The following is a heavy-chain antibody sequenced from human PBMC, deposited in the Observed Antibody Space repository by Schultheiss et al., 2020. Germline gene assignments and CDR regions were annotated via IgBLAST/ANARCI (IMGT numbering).Heavy chain of an antibody. CDR3: ARSNRYGDYDHYYYYMDV. J-gene: IGHJ6*03. V-gene: IGHV1-18*04. CDR1: GYTFTSYG. D-gene: IGHD4-17*01. Sequence: ASVKVSCKASGYTFTSYGISWVRQAPGQGLEWMGWISAYNGNTKYAQKLQGRVTMTTDTSTSTAYMELRSLRSDDTAVYYCARSNRYGDYDHYYYYMDVWGKGTTVTVSS. CDR2: ISAYNGNT.